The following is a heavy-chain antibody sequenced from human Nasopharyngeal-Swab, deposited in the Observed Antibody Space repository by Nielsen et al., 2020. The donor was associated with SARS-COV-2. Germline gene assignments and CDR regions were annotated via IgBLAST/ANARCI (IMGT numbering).Heavy chain of an antibody. CDR3: AKDTDLLRYFDWFGGPLDY. J-gene: IGHJ4*02. CDR1: GFTFSSYA. CDR2: ISYDGSNK. Sequence: GESLKISCAASGFTFSSYAMHWVRQAPGKGLEWVAVISYDGSNKYYADSVKGRFTISRDNSKNTLYLQMNSLRAEDTAVYYCAKDTDLLRYFDWFGGPLDYWGQGTLVTVSS. D-gene: IGHD3-9*01. V-gene: IGHV3-30*04.